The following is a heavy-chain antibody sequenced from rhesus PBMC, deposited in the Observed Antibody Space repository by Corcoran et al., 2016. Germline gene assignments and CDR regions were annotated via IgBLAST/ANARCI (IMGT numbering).Heavy chain of an antibody. D-gene: IGHD5-36*01. CDR2: SSGRGGST. V-gene: IGHV4-173*01. CDR3: ARGGYGYPFDF. J-gene: IGHJ4*01. CDR1: GGSISSNN. Sequence: QLQLQESGPGLVKPSETLSLTCSVPGGSISSNNWSWILQPPGKGLEWIGRSSGRGGSTDYNPSRKRRVTISTETSKNQFSLKLSSMTAADTAVYYCARGGYGYPFDFWGQGVLVTVSS.